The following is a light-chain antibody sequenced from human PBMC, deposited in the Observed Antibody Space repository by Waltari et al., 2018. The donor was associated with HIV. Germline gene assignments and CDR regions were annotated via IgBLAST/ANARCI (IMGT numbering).Light chain of an antibody. Sequence: DIQLTQSPSSLSASIGDRVTITCQASQDISKYLHWYQQKPGKATKVLIYDASNLQTGVPSRFSGSGSGTDFSFTIISLLPEDIATYYCLQYDNLPFTFGPGTKVDIK. CDR1: QDISKY. J-gene: IGKJ3*01. V-gene: IGKV1-33*01. CDR3: LQYDNLPFT. CDR2: DAS.